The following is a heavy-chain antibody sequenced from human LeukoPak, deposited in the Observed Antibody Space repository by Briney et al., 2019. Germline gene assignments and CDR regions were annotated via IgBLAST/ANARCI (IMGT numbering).Heavy chain of an antibody. J-gene: IGHJ4*02. Sequence: ASETLSPTCTVSGGSISSYYWSWIRQPPGKGLEWIGYIYYNGHTDYNPSLKSRVTISVHTSKNQFSLKLSSVTAADTAVYYCARDRHWTNDWVFDYWGQGTLVTVSS. CDR3: ARDRHWTNDWVFDY. CDR1: GGSISSYY. V-gene: IGHV4-59*01. CDR2: IYYNGHT. D-gene: IGHD1/OR15-1a*01.